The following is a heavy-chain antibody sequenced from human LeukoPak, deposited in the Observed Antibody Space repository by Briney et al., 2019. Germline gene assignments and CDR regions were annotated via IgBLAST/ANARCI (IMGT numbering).Heavy chain of an antibody. CDR1: GFTFNNYA. V-gene: IGHV3-23*01. Sequence: PGGSLRLSCAVSGFTFNNYAMSWVRQAPGKGLEWVSGLSGSGASTFYADSVKGRFTVSRDNSNNTLYLHMNSLRAEDTALYYCAKVGDSWDFDYWGQGTLVTVSS. CDR3: AKVGDSWDFDY. J-gene: IGHJ4*02. D-gene: IGHD2-15*01. CDR2: LSGSGAST.